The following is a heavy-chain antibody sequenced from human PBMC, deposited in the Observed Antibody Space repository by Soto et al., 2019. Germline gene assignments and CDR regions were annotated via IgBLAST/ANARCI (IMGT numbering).Heavy chain of an antibody. CDR3: ARQTGGYDFWTPTRARGYYFDY. D-gene: IGHD3-3*01. V-gene: IGHV1-18*01. J-gene: IGHJ4*02. CDR2: ISAYDGNT. CDR1: GYTFTSYG. Sequence: QVQLVQCGAEVKKPRASVKVSCKASGYTFTSYGLTWVRQAPGQGLEWMGWISAYDGNTNYAQKLQGRVTMTTDTSTITAYMELRSLRSDDTAVYYGARQTGGYDFWTPTRARGYYFDYWGQGTLVTVSS.